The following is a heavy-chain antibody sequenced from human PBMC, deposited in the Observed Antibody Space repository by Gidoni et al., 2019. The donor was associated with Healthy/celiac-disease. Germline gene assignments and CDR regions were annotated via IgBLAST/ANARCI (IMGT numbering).Heavy chain of an antibody. J-gene: IGHJ4*02. V-gene: IGHV4-59*01. D-gene: IGHD3-22*01. CDR2: IYYSGST. Sequence: QVQLQESGPGLVKPSETLSLTCTVSGGSISTYYWSWIRQPPGKGLEWIGYIYYSGSTNYNPSLKSRVTISVDTSKNQFSLKLSSVTAADTAVYYCARVQKWLFDYWGQGTLVTVSS. CDR1: GGSISTYY. CDR3: ARVQKWLFDY.